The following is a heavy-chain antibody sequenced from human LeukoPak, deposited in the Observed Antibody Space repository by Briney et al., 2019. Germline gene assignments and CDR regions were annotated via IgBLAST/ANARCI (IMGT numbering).Heavy chain of an antibody. CDR3: ARVRYSNYDSSYYFDY. CDR2: ISAYNGNT. J-gene: IGHJ4*02. V-gene: IGHV1-18*01. D-gene: IGHD3-22*01. CDR1: GYTFTSYG. Sequence: ASVKVSCKASGYTFTSYGISWVRQAPGQGLEWMGWISAYNGNTNYAQKLQGRVTMTTDTSTSTAYMELRSLRSDDTAVYYCARVRYSNYDSSYYFDYWGQGTLVTVS.